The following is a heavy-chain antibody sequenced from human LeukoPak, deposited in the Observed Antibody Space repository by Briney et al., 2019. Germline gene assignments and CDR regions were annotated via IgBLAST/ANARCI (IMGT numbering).Heavy chain of an antibody. CDR2: IYYSGSSGGT. CDR3: ARQKYTSGWSPSIFDY. J-gene: IGHJ4*02. D-gene: IGHD6-19*01. V-gene: IGHV4-59*01. Sequence: PSETLSLTCTVSGGSISSYYWSWIRQPPGKGLEWIGYIYYSGSSGGTNYNPSLKSRVTISEDTSKNQFSLKLSSVTAADTAVYYCARQKYTSGWSPSIFDYWGQGALVTVSS. CDR1: GGSISSYY.